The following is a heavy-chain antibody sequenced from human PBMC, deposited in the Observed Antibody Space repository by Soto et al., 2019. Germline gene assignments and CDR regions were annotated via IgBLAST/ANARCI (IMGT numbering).Heavy chain of an antibody. CDR1: GFTFSTYV. V-gene: IGHV3-23*01. D-gene: IGHD6-25*01. J-gene: IGHJ5*02. Sequence: HPGGSLRLSCAASGFTFSTYVMTWVRQAPGKGLEWVSSIDSSGGKIFYADSVKGRFTVSRDNSKRTLYLQMNSLRVDDTALYYCAREVRRNWFDPWGQGTLVTVS. CDR3: AREVRRNWFDP. CDR2: IDSSGGKI.